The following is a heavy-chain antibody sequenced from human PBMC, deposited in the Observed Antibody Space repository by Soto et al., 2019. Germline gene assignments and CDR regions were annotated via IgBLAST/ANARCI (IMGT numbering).Heavy chain of an antibody. J-gene: IGHJ6*02. CDR1: GGTFSSYA. D-gene: IGHD3-3*01. V-gene: IGHV1-69*13. CDR3: ARGYDDFWSGDPPYSYYGREG. Sequence: GASVKVSCKASGGTFSSYAISWVRQAPGQGLEWMGGIIPIFGTANYAQKFQGRVTITADESTSTAYMELSSLRSEDTAVYYCARGYDDFWSGDPPYSYYGREGWGQGTTVSVAS. CDR2: IIPIFGTA.